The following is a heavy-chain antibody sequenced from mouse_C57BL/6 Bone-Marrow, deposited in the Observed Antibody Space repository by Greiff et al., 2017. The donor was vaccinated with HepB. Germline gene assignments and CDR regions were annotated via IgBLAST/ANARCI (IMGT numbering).Heavy chain of an antibody. J-gene: IGHJ4*01. CDR3: ARPIYYDDDGPGYYAMDY. Sequence: VKLQQPGAELVKPGASVKLSCKASGYTFTSYWMHWVKQRPGRGLEWIGRIDPNSGGTKYNEKFKSKATLTVDKPSSTAYMQLSSLTSEDSAVYYCARPIYYDDDGPGYYAMDYWGQGTSVTVSS. CDR1: GYTFTSYW. V-gene: IGHV1-72*01. D-gene: IGHD2-4*01. CDR2: IDPNSGGT.